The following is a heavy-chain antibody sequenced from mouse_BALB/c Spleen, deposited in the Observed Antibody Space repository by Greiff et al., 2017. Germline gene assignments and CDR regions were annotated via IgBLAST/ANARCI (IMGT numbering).Heavy chain of an antibody. CDR2: ISSGSSTI. Sequence: EVQLVESGGGLVQPGGSRKLSCAASGFTFSSFGMHWVRQAPEKGLEWVAYISSGSSTIYYADTVKGRFTISRDNPKNTLFLQMTSLRSEDTAMYYCARKGLRRAMDYWGQGTSVTVSS. J-gene: IGHJ4*01. CDR3: ARKGLRRAMDY. D-gene: IGHD2-4*01. CDR1: GFTFSSFG. V-gene: IGHV5-17*02.